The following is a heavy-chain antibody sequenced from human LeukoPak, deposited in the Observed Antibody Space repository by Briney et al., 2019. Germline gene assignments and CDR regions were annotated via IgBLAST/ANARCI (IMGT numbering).Heavy chain of an antibody. CDR3: AKDTYGDPNYFDY. Sequence: PGGSLRLSCAASGFTVSSNYMSWVRQAPGKGLEWVSVIYSGGSTYYADSVKGRFTISRDNSKSTLYLQMNSLRAEDTAVYYCAKDTYGDPNYFDYWGQGTLVTVSS. CDR1: GFTVSSNY. D-gene: IGHD4-17*01. CDR2: IYSGGST. V-gene: IGHV3-53*01. J-gene: IGHJ4*02.